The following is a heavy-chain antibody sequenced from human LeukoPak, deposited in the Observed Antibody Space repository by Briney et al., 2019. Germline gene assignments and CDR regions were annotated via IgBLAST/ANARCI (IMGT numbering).Heavy chain of an antibody. CDR3: ARARAARPDY. V-gene: IGHV3-48*01. D-gene: IGHD6-6*01. CDR1: GFTVSSYS. CDR2: ISSSSSTI. J-gene: IGHJ4*02. Sequence: GRSLRLSCAASGFTVSSYSMNWVRQAPGKGLEWVSYISSSSSTIYYADSVKGRFTISRDNAKNSLYLQMNSLRAEDTAVYYCARARAARPDYWGQGTLVTVSS.